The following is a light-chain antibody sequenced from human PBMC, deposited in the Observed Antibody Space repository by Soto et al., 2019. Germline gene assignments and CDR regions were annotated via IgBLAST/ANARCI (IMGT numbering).Light chain of an antibody. CDR3: MRATQFPCT. CDR1: QSLVHSDGNTY. Sequence: DRMRAETGLTADVALRHLTNIYCRSSQSLVHSDGNTYLSWLQQRPGQPPRLLIYKISNRFSGVPDRFTGSGAGTEFTLKISRVEAEDVGTSYYMRATQFPCTVGGGTKVDIK. CDR2: KIS. J-gene: IGKJ4*01. V-gene: IGKV2-24*01.